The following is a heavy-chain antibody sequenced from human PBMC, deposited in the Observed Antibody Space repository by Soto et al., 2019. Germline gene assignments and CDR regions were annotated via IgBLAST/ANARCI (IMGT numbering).Heavy chain of an antibody. V-gene: IGHV4-31*03. J-gene: IGHJ4*02. D-gene: IGHD2-21*02. Sequence: SETLSLTCTVSGGSISSGGYYWSWIRQHPGKGLEWIGYIYYSGSTYYNPSLKSRVTISVDTSKNRFSLKLSSVTAADTAVYYCARDTSGDSLDYWGQGTLVTVSS. CDR3: ARDTSGDSLDY. CDR1: GGSISSGGYY. CDR2: IYYSGST.